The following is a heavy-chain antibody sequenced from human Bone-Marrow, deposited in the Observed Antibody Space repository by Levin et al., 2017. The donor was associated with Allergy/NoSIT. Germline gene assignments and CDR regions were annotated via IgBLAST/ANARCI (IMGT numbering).Heavy chain of an antibody. J-gene: IGHJ4*02. CDR3: AKDGPGGGYAGYDYIPFDY. V-gene: IGHV3-23*01. CDR1: GFTFSSNA. D-gene: IGHD5-12*01. Sequence: GESLKISCGASGFTFSSNAMSWVRQAPGKGLEWVSAISDSGGKTYYADSLKGRFTISRDNSKNTLYLQMNSLRADDTAVYYCAKDGPGGGYAGYDYIPFDYWGQGTLVTVSS. CDR2: ISDSGGKT.